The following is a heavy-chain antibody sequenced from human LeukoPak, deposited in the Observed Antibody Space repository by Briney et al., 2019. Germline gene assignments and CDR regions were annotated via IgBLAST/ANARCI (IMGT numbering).Heavy chain of an antibody. V-gene: IGHV3-30-3*01. CDR1: GFTFSSYA. D-gene: IGHD3-22*01. CDR2: ISYDGSNK. CDR3: AKRSYYYDSSGYRKVHYFDY. J-gene: IGHJ4*02. Sequence: GGSLRLSCAASGFTFSSYAMHWVRQAPGKGLEWVAVISYDGSNKYYADSVKGRFTISRDNSKNTLYLQMNSLRAEDTAVYYCAKRSYYYDSSGYRKVHYFDYWGQGTLVTVSS.